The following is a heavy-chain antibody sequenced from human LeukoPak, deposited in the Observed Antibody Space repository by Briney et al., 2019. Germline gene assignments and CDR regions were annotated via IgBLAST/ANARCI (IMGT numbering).Heavy chain of an antibody. J-gene: IGHJ4*02. CDR2: MKEDGSAR. CDR3: GRGGKEGSLDS. V-gene: IGHV3-7*01. D-gene: IGHD1-14*01. Sequence: PGGSLKLSCAASEFTFSSYWMTWVRQAPGKGLEWVANMKEDGSARYYVDSVKGRFTVSRNNANNLLLLQMNRLQVDDTAIYYCGRGGKEGSLDSWGQGSLVIVS. CDR1: EFTFSSYW.